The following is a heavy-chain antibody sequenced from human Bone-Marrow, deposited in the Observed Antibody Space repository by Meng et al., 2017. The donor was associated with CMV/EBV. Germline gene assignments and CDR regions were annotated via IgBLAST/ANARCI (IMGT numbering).Heavy chain of an antibody. CDR2: IKQDGSEK. Sequence: GGSLRLSCAASGFTFSSYWMSWVRQAPGKGLEWVANIKQDGSEKYYVDSVKGRFTISRDNAKNSLYLQMNSLRAEDTAVYYCARDQSHDFWSGYYYYYYGMDVWGQGTTVTVSS. V-gene: IGHV3-7*01. D-gene: IGHD3-3*01. J-gene: IGHJ6*02. CDR3: ARDQSHDFWSGYYYYYYGMDV. CDR1: GFTFSSYW.